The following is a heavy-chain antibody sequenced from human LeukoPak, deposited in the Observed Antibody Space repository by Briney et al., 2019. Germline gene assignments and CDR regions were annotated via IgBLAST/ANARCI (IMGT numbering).Heavy chain of an antibody. J-gene: IGHJ4*02. CDR3: ARGNPTNYGDYLYYFDY. CDR1: GYTFTTHY. V-gene: IGHV1-46*01. D-gene: IGHD4-17*01. Sequence: ASVKVSCKASGYTFTTHYMHWVRQAPRQGLEWLGIINASGGTTSYAQKFQGRVTMTSDTSTSTIYMGLSSLRYEDTAVYYCARGNPTNYGDYLYYFDYWGQGTLVTVSS. CDR2: INASGGTT.